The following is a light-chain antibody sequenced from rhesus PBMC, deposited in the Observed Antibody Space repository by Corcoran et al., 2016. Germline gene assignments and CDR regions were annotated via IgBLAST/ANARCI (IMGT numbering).Light chain of an antibody. CDR2: QVS. J-gene: IGKJ3*01. V-gene: IGKV2-64*01. CDR1: QSLVHSNGNTY. CDR3: GQGAHLPFT. Sequence: DVVMTQSPLSLPITPGQPASISCRSSQSLVHSNGNTYLSWYQQKPGQPPRLLIYQVSNRYSGVPDRFSGGGEGTDFTLKISRVEAEDVGVYYCGQGAHLPFTFGPGTKLDIK.